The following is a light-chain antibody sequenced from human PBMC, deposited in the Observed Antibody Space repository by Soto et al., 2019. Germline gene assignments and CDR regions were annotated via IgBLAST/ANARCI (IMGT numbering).Light chain of an antibody. CDR3: QQHGTSPRT. CDR1: QSLSSSQ. J-gene: IGKJ1*01. CDR2: YAS. V-gene: IGKV3-20*01. Sequence: IVLTQSPGTLSLIQGERATLSCRASQSLSSSQLAWYQQKPGQAPRLLIHYASGRATGISDRFTGSGSGTDFTLTITTREPADFAVYYCQQHGTSPRTFGLGTKVDIK.